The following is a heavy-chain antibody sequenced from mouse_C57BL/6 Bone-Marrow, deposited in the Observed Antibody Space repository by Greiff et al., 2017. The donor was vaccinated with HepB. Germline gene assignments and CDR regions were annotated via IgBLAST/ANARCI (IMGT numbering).Heavy chain of an antibody. CDR2: IYPRDGST. J-gene: IGHJ2*01. CDR1: GYTFTDHT. Sequence: VHLVESDAELVKPGASVKISCKVSGYTFTDHTIHWMKQRPEQGLEWIGYIYPRDGSTKYNEKFKGKATLTADKSSSTAYMQLNSLTSEDSALYYCARYPYYGSSYFYFDYWGQGTTLTVSS. D-gene: IGHD1-1*01. CDR3: ARYPYYGSSYFYFDY. V-gene: IGHV1-78*01.